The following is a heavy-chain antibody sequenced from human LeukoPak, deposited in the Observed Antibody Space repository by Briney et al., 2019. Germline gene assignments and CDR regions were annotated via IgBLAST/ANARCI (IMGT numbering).Heavy chain of an antibody. CDR1: GYTFTSYY. D-gene: IGHD2-21*02. J-gene: IGHJ5*02. CDR3: ASEVSYCGGDCYTKPHNWFDP. CDR2: INPSGGST. Sequence: RASVKVSCKASGYTFTSYYMHWVRQAPGQGLEWMGIINPSGGSTSYAQKFQGRVTMTRDTSTSTVYMELSSLRSEDTAVHYCASEVSYCGGDCYTKPHNWFDPWGQGTLVTVSS. V-gene: IGHV1-46*01.